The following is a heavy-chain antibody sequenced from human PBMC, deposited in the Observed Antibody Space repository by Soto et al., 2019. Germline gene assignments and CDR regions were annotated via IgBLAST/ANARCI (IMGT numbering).Heavy chain of an antibody. CDR1: GFTFSSYA. J-gene: IGHJ4*02. D-gene: IGHD5-18*01. V-gene: IGHV3-23*01. CDR2: ISGSGGST. CDR3: AIHEQLWLQPFDY. Sequence: EVQLLESGGGLVQPGGSLRLSCAASGFTFSSYAMSWVRQAPGKGLEWVSAISGSGGSTYYADSVKGRFTISRDNSKNTLYLQMNSLRAEDTAVYYFAIHEQLWLQPFDYWGQGTLVTVSS.